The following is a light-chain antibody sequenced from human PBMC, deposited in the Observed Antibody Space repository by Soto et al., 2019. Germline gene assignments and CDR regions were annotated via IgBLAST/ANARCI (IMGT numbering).Light chain of an antibody. Sequence: QSALTQPPSVSGSPGQSVTISCTGTSTDFVGYNRVSWYQQPPGTAPKLMIYEVSKRPSGVPDRFSGSKSDNTASLTISGLRAEDDADYYCCSYAGNSRVFGTGTKVTVL. J-gene: IGLJ1*01. CDR3: CSYAGNSRV. CDR1: STDFVGYNR. V-gene: IGLV2-18*02. CDR2: EVS.